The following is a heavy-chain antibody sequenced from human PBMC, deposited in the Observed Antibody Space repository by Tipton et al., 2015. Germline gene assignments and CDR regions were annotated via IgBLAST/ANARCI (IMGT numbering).Heavy chain of an antibody. J-gene: IGHJ4*02. V-gene: IGHV3-74*03. Sequence: SLRLSCAASGFTFRSYWMHWVRQAPGKGLEWVSHIYGDGSRIKYADSVKGRFTISRDNAKNMLYLEMKNLRAEDTAVYYCARGANVAEAGTEDFWGQGTLVTVSS. CDR2: IYGDGSRI. CDR1: GFTFRSYW. CDR3: ARGANVAEAGTEDF. D-gene: IGHD6-19*01.